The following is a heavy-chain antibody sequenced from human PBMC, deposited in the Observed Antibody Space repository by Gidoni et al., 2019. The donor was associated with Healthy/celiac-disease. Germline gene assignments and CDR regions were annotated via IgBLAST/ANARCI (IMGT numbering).Heavy chain of an antibody. CDR3: ARFGASRVFGFDY. D-gene: IGHD3-3*01. CDR2: INHSGST. V-gene: IGHV4-34*01. Sequence: QVQLQQWGAGLLKPSETLSLTCAVYGASFSGYYWSWIRQPPGKGLEWIGEINHSGSTNYNPSLKSRVTISVDTSKNQFSLKLSSVTAADAAVYYCARFGASRVFGFDYWGQGTLVTVSS. J-gene: IGHJ4*02. CDR1: GASFSGYY.